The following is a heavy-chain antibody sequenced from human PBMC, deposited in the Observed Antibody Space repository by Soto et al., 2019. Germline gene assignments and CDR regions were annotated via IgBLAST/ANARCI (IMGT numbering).Heavy chain of an antibody. D-gene: IGHD3-9*01. Sequence: SETLSLTCAVYGGSFSGYYWSWIRQPPGKGLERIGEINHSGSTNYNPSLKSRVTISVDTSKNQFSLKLSSVTAADTAVYYCARGPGYFDWSPPNYFDYWGQGTLVTVSS. V-gene: IGHV4-34*01. J-gene: IGHJ4*02. CDR1: GGSFSGYY. CDR3: ARGPGYFDWSPPNYFDY. CDR2: INHSGST.